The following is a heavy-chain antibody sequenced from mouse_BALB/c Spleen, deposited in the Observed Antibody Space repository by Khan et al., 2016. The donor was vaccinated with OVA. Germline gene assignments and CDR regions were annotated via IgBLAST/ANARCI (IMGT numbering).Heavy chain of an antibody. CDR3: ARSGTITAVVATDFDY. V-gene: IGHV3-2*02. CDR1: GYSITSDYA. D-gene: IGHD1-1*01. CDR2: ISYSGRT. J-gene: IGHJ2*01. Sequence: EVQLQESGPGLVKPSQSLSLTCTVTGYSITSDYAWNWIRQFPGNKLEWMGYISYSGRTSYNPSLKSRISITRDTSKNQFFLPLNSVTTEDPATYNCARSGTITAVVATDFDYWGQGTTLTVSS.